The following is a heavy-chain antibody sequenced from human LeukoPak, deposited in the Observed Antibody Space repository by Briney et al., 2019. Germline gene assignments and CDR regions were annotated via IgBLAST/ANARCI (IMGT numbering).Heavy chain of an antibody. CDR1: GYTFTGYY. J-gene: IGHJ4*02. D-gene: IGHD3-3*01. Sequence: ASVKVSCKASGYTFTGYYMHWVRQAPGQGLEWMGWINPNSGGTNYAQKFQGRVTMTRDTSISTAYMELSRLRSDDTAVYYCARDNDFWNGLYYFDYWGQGTLVTVSS. CDR2: INPNSGGT. CDR3: ARDNDFWNGLYYFDY. V-gene: IGHV1-2*02.